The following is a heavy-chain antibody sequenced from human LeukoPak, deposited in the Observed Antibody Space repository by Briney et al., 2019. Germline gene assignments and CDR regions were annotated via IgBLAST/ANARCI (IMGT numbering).Heavy chain of an antibody. D-gene: IGHD3-3*01. V-gene: IGHV4-34*01. CDR2: INHRGST. Sequence: SETLSLTCAVYGGSFSGYYWSWIRQPPGKGLEWIGEINHRGSTNYNPSLKSRVTISVDTSKNQFSLKLSSVTAADTAVYYCARVGWKYYDFWSGYSTAFDIWGRGTMVTVSS. J-gene: IGHJ3*02. CDR3: ARVGWKYYDFWSGYSTAFDI. CDR1: GGSFSGYY.